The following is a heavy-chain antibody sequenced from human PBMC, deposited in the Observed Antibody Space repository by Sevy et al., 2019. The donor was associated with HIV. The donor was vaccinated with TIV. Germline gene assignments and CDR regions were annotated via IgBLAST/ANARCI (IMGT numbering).Heavy chain of an antibody. CDR2: IKSKTDGGTT. V-gene: IGHV3-15*01. CDR3: TPRSGYGSGWYPPYYYGMDV. Sequence: GESLKISCAASGFTFSNAWMSWVRQAPGKGLEWVGRIKSKTDGGTTDYAAPVKGRFTISRDDSKNTLYLQMNSLKTEDTAVYYCTPRSGYGSGWYPPYYYGMDVWGQGTTVTVSS. CDR1: GFTFSNAW. J-gene: IGHJ6*02. D-gene: IGHD6-19*01.